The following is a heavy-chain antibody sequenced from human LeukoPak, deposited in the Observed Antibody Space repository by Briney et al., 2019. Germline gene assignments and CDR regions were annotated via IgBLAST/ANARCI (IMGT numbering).Heavy chain of an antibody. CDR3: ARQRGVDTAMVNDY. J-gene: IGHJ4*02. D-gene: IGHD5-18*01. CDR2: IYHSGST. CDR1: GGSISSGGYY. Sequence: SETLSLTCTVSGGSISSGGYYWSWIRQPPGKGLEWIGYIYHSGSTYYNPSLKSRVTISVDRSKNQFSLKLSSVTAADTAVYYCARQRGVDTAMVNDYWGQGTLVTVSS. V-gene: IGHV4-30-2*01.